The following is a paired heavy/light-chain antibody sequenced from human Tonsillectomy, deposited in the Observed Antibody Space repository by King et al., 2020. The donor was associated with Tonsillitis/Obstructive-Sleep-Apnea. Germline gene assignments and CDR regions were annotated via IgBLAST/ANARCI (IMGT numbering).Heavy chain of an antibody. CDR1: GYTFSSFA. V-gene: IGHV1-3*04. CDR2: INTGNGET. D-gene: IGHD3-3*01. Sequence: QVQLVQSGAEVKKPGASVKISCKASGYTFSSFAINWLRQAPGQKFEWMGWINTGNGETEYSDKLQGRVTIARDTSASTVYMELSSLRSEDTAVYYCARVHSLTIFGIVIRSFFDFWGQGTLVTVSS. CDR3: ARVHSLTIFGIVIRSFFDF. J-gene: IGHJ4*02.
Light chain of an antibody. V-gene: IGKV3-20*01. CDR2: VAS. Sequence: EIVLTQSPGTLSLSPGERATLSCRASQSVSSNYLAWYQQKPGQAPRLLISVASTRATGIPDRFSGSGSGTDFTLTISRLEPEDFAVYFCQQYGSSPLTFGGGTKVEIK. J-gene: IGKJ4*01. CDR1: QSVSSNY. CDR3: QQYGSSPLT.